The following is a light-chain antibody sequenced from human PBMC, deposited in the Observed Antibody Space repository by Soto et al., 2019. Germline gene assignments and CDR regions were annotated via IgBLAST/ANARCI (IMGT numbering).Light chain of an antibody. Sequence: QSVLTQPPSVSAAPGQKVSISCSGSHSNIGNNYVSWYQQFPGAAPKLLIYDTRKRPSWIPDRFSASKSGTSATLVITGLQSWDEAYYYCGTWDSSLSAGRFGGGTKLTVL. CDR3: GTWDSSLSAGR. V-gene: IGLV1-51*01. CDR1: HSNIGNNY. J-gene: IGLJ2*01. CDR2: DTR.